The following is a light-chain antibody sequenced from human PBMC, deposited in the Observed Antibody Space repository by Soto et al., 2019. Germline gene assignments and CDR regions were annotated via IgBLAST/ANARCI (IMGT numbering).Light chain of an antibody. CDR1: SSDAGGYNY. CDR3: SSYAGSNNFV. Sequence: QSLLTQPPSASGSPGQSVTISCTGTSSDAGGYNYVSWYQQHPGKAPKLMIYEVSKRPSGVPDRFSGSKSGNTASLTVSGLQAEDEADYYCSSYAGSNNFVFGTGTKVTVL. V-gene: IGLV2-8*01. CDR2: EVS. J-gene: IGLJ1*01.